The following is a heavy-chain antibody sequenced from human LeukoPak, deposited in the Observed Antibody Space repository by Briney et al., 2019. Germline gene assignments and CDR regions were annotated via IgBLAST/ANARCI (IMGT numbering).Heavy chain of an antibody. V-gene: IGHV1-2*02. Sequence: ASVKVSCKASGYTFTGYYMHWVRQATGQGLEWMGWVNPNSGGTNYAQKFQGRVTMTRDTSISTAYMELSRLRSDDTAVYYCAREALGYCSGGSCYEADWFDPWGQGTLVTVSS. D-gene: IGHD2-15*01. CDR2: VNPNSGGT. CDR3: AREALGYCSGGSCYEADWFDP. CDR1: GYTFTGYY. J-gene: IGHJ5*02.